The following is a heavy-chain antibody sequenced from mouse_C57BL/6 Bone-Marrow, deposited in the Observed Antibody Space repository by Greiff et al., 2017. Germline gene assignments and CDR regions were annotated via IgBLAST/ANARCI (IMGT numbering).Heavy chain of an antibody. CDR2: IYPGGGYT. V-gene: IGHV1-63*01. J-gene: IGHJ4*01. CDR3: ARRGALRSHYAMDY. CDR1: GYTFTNYW. Sequence: QVQLQQSGAELVRPGTSVKMSCKASGYTFTNYWIGWAKQRPGHGLEWIGDIYPGGGYTNYNEKFKGKATLTADKSSSTAYMQFSSLTSEDSAIYYCARRGALRSHYAMDYWGQGTSVTVSS. D-gene: IGHD1-1*01.